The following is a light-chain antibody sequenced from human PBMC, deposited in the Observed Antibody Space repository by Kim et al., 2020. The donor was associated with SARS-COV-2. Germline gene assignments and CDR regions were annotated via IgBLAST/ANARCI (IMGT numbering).Light chain of an antibody. V-gene: IGKV1-39*01. Sequence: VSVGDSVTITCRASQSISTSLNWYQQKAGKAPKLLIYGASSLQSGVASRFSGSGGGTDFTLKISSLQPDDFATYYCQQSYSTFMYTFGQGTKLEI. CDR1: QSISTS. CDR3: QQSYSTFMYT. CDR2: GAS. J-gene: IGKJ2*01.